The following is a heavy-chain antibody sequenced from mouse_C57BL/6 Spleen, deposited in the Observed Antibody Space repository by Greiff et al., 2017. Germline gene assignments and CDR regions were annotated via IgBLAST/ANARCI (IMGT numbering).Heavy chain of an antibody. D-gene: IGHD1-1*01. J-gene: IGHJ4*01. CDR2: ISSGSSTI. CDR1: GFTFSDYG. V-gene: IGHV5-17*01. CDR3: ARRVYYGSSYHYAMDY. Sequence: EVNVVESGGGLVKPGGSLKLSCAASGFTFSDYGMHWVRQAPEKGLEWVAYISSGSSTIYYADTVKGRFTISRDNAKNTLFLQMTSLRSEDTAMYYCARRVYYGSSYHYAMDYWGQGTSVTVSS.